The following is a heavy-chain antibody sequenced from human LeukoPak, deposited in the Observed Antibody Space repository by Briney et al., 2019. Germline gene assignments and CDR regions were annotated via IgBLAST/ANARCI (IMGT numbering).Heavy chain of an antibody. V-gene: IGHV3-30*04. CDR1: GFTFSGYA. Sequence: GGSLRLSCAASGFTFSGYAMHWVRQAPGKGLEWLTVISTDGNDKHYADSVKGRFTVARDNSKNTLLPQMNNVRTEDTAVYYCAKDKSVSADYYFDYWGQGTLVTVSS. J-gene: IGHJ4*02. CDR3: AKDKSVSADYYFDY. D-gene: IGHD3-10*01. CDR2: ISTDGNDK.